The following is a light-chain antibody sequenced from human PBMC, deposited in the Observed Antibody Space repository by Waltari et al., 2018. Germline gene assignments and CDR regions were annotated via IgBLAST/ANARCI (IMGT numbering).Light chain of an antibody. J-gene: IGLJ3*02. CDR3: TSYAGSNNPVM. V-gene: IGLV2-8*01. Sequence: QSALTQPPSASGSPGQSVTISCTGTSSDVGGSKYVSWYQQYPGKAPKLIIYEVTKRPSGVPDRFSGSKSGNTASLTVSGLLPEDEAAYYCTSYAGSNNPVMFGGGTKLTVL. CDR2: EVT. CDR1: SSDVGGSKY.